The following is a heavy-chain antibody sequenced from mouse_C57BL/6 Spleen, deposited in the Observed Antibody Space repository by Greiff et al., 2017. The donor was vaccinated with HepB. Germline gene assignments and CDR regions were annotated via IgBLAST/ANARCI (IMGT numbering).Heavy chain of an antibody. J-gene: IGHJ2*01. Sequence: VKLQQPGAELVKPGASVKLSCKASGYTFTSYWMQWVKQRPGQGLEWIGEIDPSDSYTNYNQKFKGKATLTVDTSSSTAYMQLSSLTSEDSAVYYCARSDYGPGYFDYWGQGTTLTVSS. CDR1: GYTFTSYW. D-gene: IGHD1-1*01. CDR2: IDPSDSYT. V-gene: IGHV1-50*01. CDR3: ARSDYGPGYFDY.